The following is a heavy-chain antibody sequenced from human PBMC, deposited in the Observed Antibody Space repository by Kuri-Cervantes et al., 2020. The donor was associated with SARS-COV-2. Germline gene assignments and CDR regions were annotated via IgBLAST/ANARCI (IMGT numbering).Heavy chain of an antibody. CDR2: ISGSGGRT. CDR1: GFTFSSYA. J-gene: IGHJ4*02. D-gene: IGHD3-3*01. V-gene: IGHV3-23*01. CDR3: AKDENFVTIFESSFDY. Sequence: GESLKIFCAASGFTFSSYAMRWVRPAPGKGLEWVSAISGSGGRTYYADSVKGLFTISRDNSKNTLYLQMNSLRAEDTAVYYCAKDENFVTIFESSFDYWGQGTLVTVSS.